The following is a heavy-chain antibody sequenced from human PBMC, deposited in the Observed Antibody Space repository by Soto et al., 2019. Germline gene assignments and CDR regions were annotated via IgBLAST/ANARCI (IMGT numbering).Heavy chain of an antibody. D-gene: IGHD1-26*01. J-gene: IGHJ4*02. CDR1: GYTFTSYG. V-gene: IGHV1-18*01. Sequence: GASVKVSCKASGYTFTSYGISWVRQAPGQGLEWMGWISAYNGNTNYAQKLQGRVTMTTDTSTSTAYMELRSLRSDDTAVYYCARDGEWELFLGFGTPPYYFDYWGQGTLVTVSS. CDR2: ISAYNGNT. CDR3: ARDGEWELFLGFGTPPYYFDY.